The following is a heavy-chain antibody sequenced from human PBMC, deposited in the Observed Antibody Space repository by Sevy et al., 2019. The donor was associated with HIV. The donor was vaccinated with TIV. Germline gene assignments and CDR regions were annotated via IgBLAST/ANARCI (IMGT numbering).Heavy chain of an antibody. V-gene: IGHV3-7*01. CDR2: MKQDGSEE. Sequence: GGSLRLSCAASGFSFSIYWMSWVRQAPGKGLEWVATMKQDGSEEDYVDSVKGRFTISRDNAKISLFLQMDSLSAEDTAVYYCVREGLGGYSYSFDYWGQGTLVTVSS. CDR3: VREGLGGYSYSFDY. CDR1: GFSFSIYW. D-gene: IGHD5-18*01. J-gene: IGHJ4*02.